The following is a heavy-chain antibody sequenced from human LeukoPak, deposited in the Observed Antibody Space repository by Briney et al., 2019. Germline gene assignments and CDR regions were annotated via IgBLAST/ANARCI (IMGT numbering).Heavy chain of an antibody. V-gene: IGHV3-30*02. CDR1: GFTFSSYG. Sequence: GGSLRLSCAASGFTFSSYGMHWARQAPGKGLEWVAFIRYDGSNKYYADSVKGRFTISRDNSKNTLYLQMNSLRAEDTAVYYCAKDRSQYYYYMDVWGKGTTVTISS. CDR3: AKDRSQYYYYMDV. CDR2: IRYDGSNK. J-gene: IGHJ6*03.